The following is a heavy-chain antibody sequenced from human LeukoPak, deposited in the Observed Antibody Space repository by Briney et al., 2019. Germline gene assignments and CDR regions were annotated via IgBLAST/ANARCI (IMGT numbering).Heavy chain of an antibody. CDR2: ISSSSSYI. CDR3: ARDLFSSGYNYFDY. V-gene: IGHV3-21*01. J-gene: IGHJ4*02. CDR1: GFTFSSYS. Sequence: GGSLRLSCAASGFTFSSYSMNWVRQAPGKGLEWVSSISSSSSYIYYADSVKGRFTISRDNAKNSLYLQMNSLRAEDTAVYYCARDLFSSGYNYFDYWGQGTPVTVSS. D-gene: IGHD3-22*01.